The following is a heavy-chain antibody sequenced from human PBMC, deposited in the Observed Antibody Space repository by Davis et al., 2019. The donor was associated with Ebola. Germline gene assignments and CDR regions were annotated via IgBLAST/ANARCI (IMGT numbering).Heavy chain of an antibody. V-gene: IGHV3-21*04. D-gene: IGHD3-10*01. J-gene: IGHJ5*02. CDR1: GFTFSSYW. CDR3: ARNRGSGTADWFDP. Sequence: GGSLRLSCAASGFTFSSYWMSWFRQAPGKGLEWVSSISSSSSYIYYADSVKGRFTISRDNAKNTLYLQMNSLRAEDTAVYYCARNRGSGTADWFDPWGQGTLVTVSP. CDR2: ISSSSSYI.